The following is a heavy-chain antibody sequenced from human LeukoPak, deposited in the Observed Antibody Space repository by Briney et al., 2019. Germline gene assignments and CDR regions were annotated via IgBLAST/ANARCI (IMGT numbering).Heavy chain of an antibody. CDR2: INPNSGGT. CDR1: GYTFTGYY. Sequence: VKVSCKASGYTFTGYYMHWVRQAPGQGLEWMGWINPNSGGTNYAQKLQGRVTMTRDTSISTAYMELSRLRSDDTAVYYCARFPSYCGGDCSPDAFDIWGQGTMVTVSS. V-gene: IGHV1-2*02. CDR3: ARFPSYCGGDCSPDAFDI. D-gene: IGHD2-21*01. J-gene: IGHJ3*02.